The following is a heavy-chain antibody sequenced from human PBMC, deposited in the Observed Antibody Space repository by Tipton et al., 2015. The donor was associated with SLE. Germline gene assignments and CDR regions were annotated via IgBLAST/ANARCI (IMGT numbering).Heavy chain of an antibody. Sequence: TLSLTCAVSSYSIGNVNWWGWIRQPPGKGLEWIGYFYYSGATYYNPSLQSRVTMSADTSKNQFSLKLNSVTAVDTAVYYCASLLWGGWPFDHWGQGTLVTVSS. D-gene: IGHD6-19*01. CDR3: ASLLWGGWPFDH. CDR1: SYSIGNVNW. J-gene: IGHJ4*02. CDR2: FYYSGAT. V-gene: IGHV4-28*01.